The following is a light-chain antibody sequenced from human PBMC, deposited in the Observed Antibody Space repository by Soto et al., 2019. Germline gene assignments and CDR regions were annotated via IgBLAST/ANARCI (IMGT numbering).Light chain of an antibody. CDR3: SSDVCSNNLKV. CDR2: EVT. V-gene: IGLV2-8*01. J-gene: IGLJ1*01. Sequence: QSVLTQPPSASRSPGQSLTIPCTGTNSDVGGYNYVSWYQQHPGKAPKLMIYEVTKRPSGVPDRFSGSKSGNTASLTVSGLQAEDEADYYWSSDVCSNNLKVVGTGTKVTVL. CDR1: NSDVGGYNY.